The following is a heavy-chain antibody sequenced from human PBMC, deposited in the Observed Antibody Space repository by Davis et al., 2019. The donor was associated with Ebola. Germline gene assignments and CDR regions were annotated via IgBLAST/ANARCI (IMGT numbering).Heavy chain of an antibody. CDR3: ARSSLPPYYYYYGMDV. D-gene: IGHD2-2*01. V-gene: IGHV4-30-2*01. CDR2: IYHSGST. CDR1: GGSISSGGYS. Sequence: PSETLSLTCAVSGGSISSGGYSWSWIRQPPGKGLEWIGYIYHSGSTYYNPSLKSRVTISVDRSKNQFSLKLSSVNAADTAVYYCARSSLPPYYYYYGMDVWGQGTTVTVSS. J-gene: IGHJ6*02.